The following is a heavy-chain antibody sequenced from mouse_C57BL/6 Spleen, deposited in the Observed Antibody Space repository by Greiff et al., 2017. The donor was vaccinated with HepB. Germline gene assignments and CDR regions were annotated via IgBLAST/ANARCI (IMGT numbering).Heavy chain of an antibody. Sequence: EVMLVESEGGLVQPGSSMKLSCTASGFTFSDYYMAWVRQVPEKGLEWVANINYDGSSTYYLDSLKSRFIISRDNAKNILYLQMSSLKSEDTATDYCARDRPGRGAMDYWGQGTSVTVSS. CDR3: ARDRPGRGAMDY. V-gene: IGHV5-16*01. CDR2: INYDGSST. CDR1: GFTFSDYY. D-gene: IGHD3-3*01. J-gene: IGHJ4*01.